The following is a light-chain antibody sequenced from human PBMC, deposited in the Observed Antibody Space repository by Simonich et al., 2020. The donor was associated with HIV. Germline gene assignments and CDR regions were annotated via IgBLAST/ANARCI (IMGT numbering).Light chain of an antibody. V-gene: IGKV1-5*03. CDR3: QQYNSYST. Sequence: DIQMTQSPSTLSASVGNIVTITCRASQSISSWLAWYQQKPRKAPKLLICKASSLESGVPSRFSGSGSGTEFTLTISSLQPDDFATYYCQQYNSYSTFGQGTKVEIK. CDR1: QSISSW. J-gene: IGKJ1*01. CDR2: KAS.